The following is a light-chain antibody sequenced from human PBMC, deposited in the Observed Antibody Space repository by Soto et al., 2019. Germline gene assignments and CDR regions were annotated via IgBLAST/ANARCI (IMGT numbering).Light chain of an antibody. V-gene: IGLV2-8*01. Sequence: QSALTQPPSSSGSPGQSVTSSCTGTSSDVGGYNYVSWYQQHAGKAPKLMIYEVSKRPSGVPDRFSGSKSGNTASLTVSGLQAEDEADYYCSSYAGSNNVVFGGGTKVTVL. CDR1: SSDVGGYNY. CDR3: SSYAGSNNVV. CDR2: EVS. J-gene: IGLJ2*01.